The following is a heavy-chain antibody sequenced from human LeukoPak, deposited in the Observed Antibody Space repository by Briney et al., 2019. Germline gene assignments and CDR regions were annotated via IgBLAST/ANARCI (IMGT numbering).Heavy chain of an antibody. Sequence: GASVKVSCKASGYTFTNYAISWVRQAPGQGLEWMGWINPNSGGTNYAQKFQGRVTMTRDTSISTAYMELSRLRSDDTAVYYCATSGPSGDYDFWSGYSYYYYYYMDVWGKGTTVTVSS. V-gene: IGHV1-2*02. J-gene: IGHJ6*03. CDR3: ATSGPSGDYDFWSGYSYYYYYYMDV. D-gene: IGHD3-3*01. CDR2: INPNSGGT. CDR1: GYTFTNYA.